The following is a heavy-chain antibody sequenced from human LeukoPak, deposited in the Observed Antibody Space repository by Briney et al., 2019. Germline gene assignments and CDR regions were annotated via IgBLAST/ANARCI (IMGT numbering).Heavy chain of an antibody. D-gene: IGHD3-9*01. CDR2: ISHTEGT. Sequence: NSSETLSLTCGVFGVSINDYYWSWIRQSPGKGLEWIGEISHTEGTRYNPSLESRVTMSVGTSENQLSLTLIFVTAADTAVYYRARIRCGHSGSVCYNHWGLGTLVTVSS. V-gene: IGHV4-34*01. J-gene: IGHJ1*01. CDR1: GVSINDYY. CDR3: ARIRCGHSGSVCYNH.